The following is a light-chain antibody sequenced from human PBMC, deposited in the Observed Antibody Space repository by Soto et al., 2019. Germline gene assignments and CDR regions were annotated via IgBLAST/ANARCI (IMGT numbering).Light chain of an antibody. CDR2: AAS. V-gene: IGKV1-12*01. CDR3: QQANSIPFT. CDR1: QGISIW. Sequence: DIPMTQSPSSVSASVGDRVTIACRASQGISIWLAWYQQRPGKAPRLLIHAASSLQSGVPSRFSGSGAGTDFTLTISSLQPEDFATYYCQQANSIPFTFGQGTRLDIK. J-gene: IGKJ5*01.